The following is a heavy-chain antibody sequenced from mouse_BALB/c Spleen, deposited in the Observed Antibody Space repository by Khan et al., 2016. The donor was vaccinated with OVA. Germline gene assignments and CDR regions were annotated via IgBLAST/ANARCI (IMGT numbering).Heavy chain of an antibody. Sequence: QVQLQQSGAELARPGASVKMSCKASGYTFTNYTIHWIKLRPGQGLEWIGYINPSNGYTNYNQKFKDKATLTADKSSTTAYMELSSLTSDDSALYNCVRDGADHRNDGWFAYWGQGTLVTVSA. CDR3: VRDGADHRNDGWFAY. D-gene: IGHD2-14*01. CDR2: INPSNGYT. J-gene: IGHJ3*01. CDR1: GYTFTNYT. V-gene: IGHV1-4*01.